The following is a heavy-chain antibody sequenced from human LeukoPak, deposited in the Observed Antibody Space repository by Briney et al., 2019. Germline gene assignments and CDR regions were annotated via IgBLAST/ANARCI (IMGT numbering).Heavy chain of an antibody. J-gene: IGHJ4*02. CDR1: GGSISSYY. CDR2: IYYGGST. V-gene: IGHV4-59*01. D-gene: IGHD2-15*01. CDR3: ARLTPDVDY. Sequence: SETLSLTCTVSGGSISSYYWSWIRQPPGKGLEWIGYIYYGGSTNYNPSLKSRVTISVDTSKNQFSLKLSSVTAADTAVYYCARLTPDVDYWGQGTLVTVSS.